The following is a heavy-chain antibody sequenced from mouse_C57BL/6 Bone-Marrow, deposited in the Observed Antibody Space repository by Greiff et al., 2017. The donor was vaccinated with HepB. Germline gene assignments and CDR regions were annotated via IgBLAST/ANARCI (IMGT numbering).Heavy chain of an antibody. CDR1: YTFTDYYM. CDR2: YPGSGNTY. CDR3: RGRLLRDYAMDY. D-gene: IGHD2-3*01. Sequence: VQLQQSGPELVKPGASVKMSCKASGYTFTDYYMHWVKQKPGKGLEWIGEIYPGSGNTYYNEKFKGKATLTADTSSSTAYMQLSSLTSEDSAVYFCARGRLLRDYAMDYWGQGTSVTVSS. J-gene: IGHJ4*01. V-gene: IGHV1-83*01.